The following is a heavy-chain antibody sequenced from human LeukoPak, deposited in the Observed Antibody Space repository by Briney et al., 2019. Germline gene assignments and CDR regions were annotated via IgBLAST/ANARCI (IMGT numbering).Heavy chain of an antibody. J-gene: IGHJ4*02. V-gene: IGHV3-66*01. CDR1: GFTFSSYE. CDR3: ARDVIAVAGTYFDY. D-gene: IGHD6-19*01. CDR2: IYSGGRT. Sequence: PGGSLRLSCAASGFTFSSYEMNWVRQAPGKGLEWVSVIYSGGRTNYADSVKGRFTISRDNSKNTLYLQMNSLRAEDTAVYYCARDVIAVAGTYFDYWGQGTLVTVSS.